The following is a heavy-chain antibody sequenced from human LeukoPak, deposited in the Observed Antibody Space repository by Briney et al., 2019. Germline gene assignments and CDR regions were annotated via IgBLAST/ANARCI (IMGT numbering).Heavy chain of an antibody. D-gene: IGHD3-22*01. V-gene: IGHV3-21*01. CDR2: ISSSSSYI. CDR3: ARDKTDRGRFDP. CDR1: GFTFSSYS. J-gene: IGHJ5*02. Sequence: GGPLRLSCAASGFTFSSYSMNWVRQAPGKGLEWVSSISSSSSYIYYADSVKGRFTISRDNAKNSLYLQMNSLRAEDTAVYYCARDKTDRGRFDPWGQGTLVTVSS.